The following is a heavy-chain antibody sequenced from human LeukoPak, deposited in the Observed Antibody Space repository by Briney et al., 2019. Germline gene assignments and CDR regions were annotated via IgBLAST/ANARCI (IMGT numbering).Heavy chain of an antibody. CDR2: ISFDGSSK. V-gene: IGHV3-30*18. CDR3: AKDRGFSFASGSSELDY. CDR1: GFTFGKYG. Sequence: GRSLRLSCAASGFTFGKYGIHWVRQAPGKGLEWVAVISFDGSSKYHADSVKGRFTISRDNSKNTVYLQMNSLRVEDTAVYYCAKDRGFSFASGSSELDYWGQGTQVTVSS. J-gene: IGHJ4*02. D-gene: IGHD3-10*01.